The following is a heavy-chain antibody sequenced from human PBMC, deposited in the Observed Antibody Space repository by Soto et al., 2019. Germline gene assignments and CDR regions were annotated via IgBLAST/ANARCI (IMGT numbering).Heavy chain of an antibody. J-gene: IGHJ4*02. CDR3: ARRSARDYYFDH. D-gene: IGHD1-26*01. CDR2: MSYSGGS. CDR1: GGSIGRYY. Sequence: SETLSLTCTVSGGSIGRYYWSWIRQPPGKGLEWIGYMSYSGGSNYNPSLKSRVTISLDTSKNQFSLNLISVTAADTAVYYCARRSARDYYFDHSGQGILVTVSS. V-gene: IGHV4-59*08.